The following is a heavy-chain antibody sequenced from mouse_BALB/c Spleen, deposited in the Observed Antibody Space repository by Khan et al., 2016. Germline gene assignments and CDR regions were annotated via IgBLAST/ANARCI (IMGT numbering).Heavy chain of an antibody. CDR2: IDPYNDGT. CDR3: ARRGDTGTYFDY. D-gene: IGHD2-13*01. Sequence: VQLQQSGPELVKPGASVKMSCKSSGYTFTSYVMHWVKQKPGQGLEWIGYIDPYNDGTKYNEKFNGKATLTSDKSYSTAYMEPSSLTSEDSAVDYCARRGDTGTYFDYWGQGTTLTVSS. J-gene: IGHJ2*01. V-gene: IGHV1S136*01. CDR1: GYTFTSYV.